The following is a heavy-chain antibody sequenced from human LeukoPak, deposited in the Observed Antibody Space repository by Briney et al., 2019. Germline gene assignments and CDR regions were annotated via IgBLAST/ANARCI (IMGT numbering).Heavy chain of an antibody. V-gene: IGHV2-5*02. J-gene: IGHJ4*02. CDR3: AHRPAGWLNSDY. CDR1: GFSLSTSGVG. CDR2: IFWDDDK. D-gene: IGHD5-24*01. Sequence: ESGPTLVNPTQTLTLTCTFSGFSLSTSGVGVGWIRQPPGKALEWLALIFWDDDKRYSPSLKSRLTITKDTSRNQVVLTMTNMDPVDTATYYCAHRPAGWLNSDYWGQGTLVTVSS.